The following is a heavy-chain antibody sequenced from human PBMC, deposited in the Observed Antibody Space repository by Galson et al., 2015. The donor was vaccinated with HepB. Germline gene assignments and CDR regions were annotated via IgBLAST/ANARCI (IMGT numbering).Heavy chain of an antibody. D-gene: IGHD6-6*01. CDR1: GFTFNDHH. CDR3: VRDRGKAARYFDH. CDR2: ISSTGIYT. V-gene: IGHV3-11*06. Sequence: SLRLSCAASGFTFNDHHMSWIRQAPGKGLECISYISSTGIYTGYADSVKGRFTVSRDNAKDSVYLQLSSLRAEDTGVCFCVRDRGKAARYFDHWGQGTLVTVSS. J-gene: IGHJ4*02.